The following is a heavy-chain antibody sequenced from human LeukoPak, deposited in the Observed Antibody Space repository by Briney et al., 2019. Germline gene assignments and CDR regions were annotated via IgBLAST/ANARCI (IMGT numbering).Heavy chain of an antibody. V-gene: IGHV4-34*01. CDR3: ARHCCSGPAKRVFDI. J-gene: IGHJ3*02. Sequence: SETLSLTCAVYGGSFSGYYWSWIRQPPGKGLEWIGEINHSGSTNYNPSLRSRVTISVDTSNNQFSLRLGSVTAADTAVYHCARHCCSGPAKRVFDIWGQGTMVTVSS. CDR1: GGSFSGYY. D-gene: IGHD2-15*01. CDR2: INHSGST.